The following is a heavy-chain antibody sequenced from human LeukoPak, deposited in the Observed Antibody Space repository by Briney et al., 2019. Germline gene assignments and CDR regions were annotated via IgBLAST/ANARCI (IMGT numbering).Heavy chain of an antibody. J-gene: IGHJ5*02. CDR2: INHSGST. CDR3: ARPVPSRLGWFDP. Sequence: PSETLSLTCAVYGGSFSGYYWSWIRQPPGKGLEWIAEINHSGSTNYNPSLKSRVIISVDTSKNQFSLKLSSVTAADTAVYYCARPVPSRLGWFDPWGQGTLVTVSS. V-gene: IGHV4-34*01. CDR1: GGSFSGYY. D-gene: IGHD1-1*01.